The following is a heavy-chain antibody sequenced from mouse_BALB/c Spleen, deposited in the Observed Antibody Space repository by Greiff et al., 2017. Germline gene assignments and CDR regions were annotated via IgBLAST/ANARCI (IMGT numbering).Heavy chain of an antibody. V-gene: IGHV14-1*02. D-gene: IGHD2-14*01. J-gene: IGHJ3*01. CDR3: ARHVGYRYDGSWFAY. CDR1: GFNIKDYY. Sequence: VQLQQSGAELVRPGALVKLSCKASGFNIKDYYMHWVKQRPEQGLEWIGWIDPENGNTIYDPKFQGKASITADTSSNTAYLQLSSLKSEDTAMYYCARHVGYRYDGSWFAYWGQGTLVTVSA. CDR2: IDPENGNT.